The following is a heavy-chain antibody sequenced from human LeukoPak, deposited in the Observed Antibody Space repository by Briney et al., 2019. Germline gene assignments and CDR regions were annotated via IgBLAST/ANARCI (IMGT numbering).Heavy chain of an antibody. V-gene: IGHV3-15*01. J-gene: IGHJ4*02. Sequence: GGSLRLSCAASGFTFTNAWMSWVRQAPGKGLEWVGRIKSKTDGGTTDYAAPVKGRFTISRDDSQNTLYLQMNSLKTEDTAVYYCTTEAELRHYCTNGICYNFDCWGQGTLVTVSS. CDR1: GFTFTNAW. CDR3: TTEAELRHYCTNGICYNFDC. CDR2: IKSKTDGGTT. D-gene: IGHD2-8*01.